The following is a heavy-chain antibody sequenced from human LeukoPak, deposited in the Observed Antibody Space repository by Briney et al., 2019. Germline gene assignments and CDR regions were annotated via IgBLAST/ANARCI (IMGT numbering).Heavy chain of an antibody. CDR2: ISSSSSAM. Sequence: PGGSLRLSCAASGFTFSSCSMNWVRQAPGKGLEWVSYISSSSSAMYYADSVKGRFTISRDNAKNSLYLQMNSLRAEDTAVYYCARDELVAGTIDYWGQGTLVTVSS. CDR3: ARDELVAGTIDY. D-gene: IGHD6-19*01. V-gene: IGHV3-48*01. J-gene: IGHJ4*02. CDR1: GFTFSSCS.